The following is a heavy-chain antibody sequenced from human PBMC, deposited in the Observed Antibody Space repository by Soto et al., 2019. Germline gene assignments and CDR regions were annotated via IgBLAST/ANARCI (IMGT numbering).Heavy chain of an antibody. CDR3: ARATATVLRSLEWSTINPHYFDY. D-gene: IGHD3-3*01. CDR1: GGSFSAYY. CDR2: VNHSGST. V-gene: IGHV4-34*01. J-gene: IGHJ4*02. Sequence: SETLSLTCAVYGGSFSAYYWSWIRQPPGKGLEWIGEVNHSGSTNSNPSLKSRVSISLDTSKNQFSLKLSSVTAADTAVYYGARATATVLRSLEWSTINPHYFDYWGQGTLVTVSS.